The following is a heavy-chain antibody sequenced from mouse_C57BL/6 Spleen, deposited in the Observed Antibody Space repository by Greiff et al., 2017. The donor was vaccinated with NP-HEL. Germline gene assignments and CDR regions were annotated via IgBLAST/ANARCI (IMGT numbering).Heavy chain of an antibody. CDR3: ARRPYYDYEGYAMDY. J-gene: IGHJ4*01. CDR1: GFTFSDYG. D-gene: IGHD2-4*01. Sequence: EVKLVESGGGLVKPGGSLKLSCAASGFTFSDYGMHWVRQAPEKGLEWVAYISSGSSTIYYADTVKGRFTISRDNAKNTLFLQMTSLRSEDTAMYYCARRPYYDYEGYAMDYWGQGTSVTVSS. CDR2: ISSGSSTI. V-gene: IGHV5-17*01.